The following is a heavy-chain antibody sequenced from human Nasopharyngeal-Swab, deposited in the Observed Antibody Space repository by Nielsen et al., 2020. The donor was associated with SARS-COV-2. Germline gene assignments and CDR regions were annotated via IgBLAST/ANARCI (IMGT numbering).Heavy chain of an antibody. V-gene: IGHV2-5*02. J-gene: IGHJ4*02. CDR3: AHLPGSFFHERYFDR. Sequence: SGPMLVKPTQTLTMTCSFSGFSLRTDGEGVGWFLQPPGKALEWLALIYWDDETRYNPSLKTTLTIAKDSSNRRVVLTLTNVDPVDTGTYFCAHLPGSFFHERYFDRWGQGTQVTVSS. CDR2: IYWDDET. CDR1: GFSLRTDGEG. D-gene: IGHD1-1*01.